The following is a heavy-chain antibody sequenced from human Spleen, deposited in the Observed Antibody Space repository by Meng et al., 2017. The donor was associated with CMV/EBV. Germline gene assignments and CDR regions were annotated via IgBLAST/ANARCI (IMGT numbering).Heavy chain of an antibody. V-gene: IGHV4-39*07. D-gene: IGHD1-1*01. CDR1: GGSISSSSYY. J-gene: IGHJ4*02. Sequence: SETLSLTCTVSGGSISSSSYYWGWIRQPPGKGLEWIGNIFYSGSTYYNPSLKSRVTISVDTSKNQFSLKLSSVTAADTAVYYCARVKLQYYFDYWGQGTLVTVSS. CDR2: IFYSGST. CDR3: ARVKLQYYFDY.